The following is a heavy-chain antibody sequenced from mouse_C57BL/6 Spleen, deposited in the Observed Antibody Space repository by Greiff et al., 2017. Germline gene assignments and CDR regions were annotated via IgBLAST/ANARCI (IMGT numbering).Heavy chain of an antibody. V-gene: IGHV6-3*01. D-gene: IGHD1-1*01. CDR2: IRLKSDNYAT. Sequence: EVKLVESGGGLVQPGGSMKLSCVASGFTFSNYWMNWVRQSPEKGLEWVAQIRLKSDNYATHYAESVKGRFTISSDDSKSSVYLQMNNLRAEDTGIYYCTWVLRSYWYFDVWGTGTTVTVSS. CDR1: GFTFSNYW. CDR3: TWVLRSYWYFDV. J-gene: IGHJ1*03.